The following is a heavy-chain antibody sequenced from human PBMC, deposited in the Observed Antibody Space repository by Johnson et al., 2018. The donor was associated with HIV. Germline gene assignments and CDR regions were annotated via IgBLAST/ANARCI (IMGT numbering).Heavy chain of an antibody. J-gene: IGHJ3*02. D-gene: IGHD6-19*01. V-gene: IGHV3-9*01. CDR3: ARDQGGQWLAYDAFDI. CDR2: VSWNSGSI. CDR1: GFSFEEYA. Sequence: VQLVESGGGLVQPGRSLRLSCAASGFSFEEYAMHWVRQVPGKGLEWVSGVSWNSGSIAYADSVKGRFTISRDNAKNSLYLQMNSLRAEDTAVYYCARDQGGQWLAYDAFDIWGQGTMVTVSS.